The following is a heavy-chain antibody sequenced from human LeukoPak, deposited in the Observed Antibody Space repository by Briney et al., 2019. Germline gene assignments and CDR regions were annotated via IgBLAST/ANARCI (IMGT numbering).Heavy chain of an antibody. CDR3: AREGIGCSSTSCYTTRYDAFDI. D-gene: IGHD2-2*02. CDR1: GFTFSSYG. CDR2: IRYDGSNK. Sequence: GGSLRLSCAASGFTFSSYGMHWVRQAPGKGLEWVAFIRYDGSNKYYADSVKGRFTISRDNSKNSLYLQMNSLRAEDTAVYYCAREGIGCSSTSCYTTRYDAFDIWGQGTMVTVSS. J-gene: IGHJ3*02. V-gene: IGHV3-30*02.